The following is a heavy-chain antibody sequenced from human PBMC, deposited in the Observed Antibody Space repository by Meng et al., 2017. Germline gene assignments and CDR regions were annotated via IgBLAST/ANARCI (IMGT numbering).Heavy chain of an antibody. CDR1: GGSISSSNW. V-gene: IGHV4-4*02. J-gene: IGHJ4*02. Sequence: HVQLQEAGPGLVTPSGTLSLTCAVSGGSISSSNWWSWVRQPPGKGLEWIGEIYHSGSTNYNPSLKSRVTISVDKSKNQFSLKLSSVTAADTAVYYCARDRGAVAGTNFDYWGQGTLVTVSS. CDR3: ARDRGAVAGTNFDY. CDR2: IYHSGST. D-gene: IGHD6-19*01.